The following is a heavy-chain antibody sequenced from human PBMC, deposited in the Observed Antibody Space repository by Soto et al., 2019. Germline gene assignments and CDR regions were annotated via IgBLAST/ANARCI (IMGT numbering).Heavy chain of an antibody. D-gene: IGHD6-13*01. CDR3: ARGLTAAGSYYFDY. J-gene: IGHJ4*02. V-gene: IGHV3-53*01. CDR2: LYSGGTT. Sequence: GGSLRLSCAASGFTVSTNYMSWVRQAPGRGLEWVSVLYSGGTTYYADSVKGRFTISRDNSKNMLYLQMNSLRVEDTAVYYCARGLTAAGSYYFDYWGQGTLVTVPQ. CDR1: GFTVSTNY.